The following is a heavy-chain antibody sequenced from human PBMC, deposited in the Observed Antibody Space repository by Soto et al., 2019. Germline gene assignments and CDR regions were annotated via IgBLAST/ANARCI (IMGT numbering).Heavy chain of an antibody. Sequence: QVQLQESGPGLVKPSQTLSLTCTVSGGAISDGYSWSWIRQHPGKGLEWIGSISDSGSTSYNPSLKSRLTISVDTSKNQFSLNLRSVTAADTAVYYCARRDRSGFSYWLDTWGQGTLVTVSS. V-gene: IGHV4-31*03. D-gene: IGHD3-22*01. CDR1: GGAISDGYS. CDR2: ISDSGST. CDR3: ARRDRSGFSYWLDT. J-gene: IGHJ5*02.